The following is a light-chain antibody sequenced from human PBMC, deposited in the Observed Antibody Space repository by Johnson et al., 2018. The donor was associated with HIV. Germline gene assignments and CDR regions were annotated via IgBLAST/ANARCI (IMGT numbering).Light chain of an antibody. Sequence: QPVLTQPPSASGTPGQRVTISCSGSSSNIGSNTVNWYQQLPGTAPKLLIYRNNQRPSGVPDRFSGSKSGTSATLGITGLQTGDEADYYCGTWDSSLSAVYVFGTGTKVTVL. CDR2: RNN. V-gene: IGLV1-44*01. CDR3: GTWDSSLSAVYV. CDR1: SSNIGSNT. J-gene: IGLJ1*01.